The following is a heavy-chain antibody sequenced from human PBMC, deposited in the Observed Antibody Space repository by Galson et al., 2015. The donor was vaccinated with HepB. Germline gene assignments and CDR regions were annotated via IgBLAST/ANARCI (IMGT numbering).Heavy chain of an antibody. Sequence: SLRLSCAASGFTFSSYWMSWVRQAPGKGLEWVANIKQDGSEKYYVDSVKGRFTISRDNAKNSLYLQMNSLRAEDTAVCYCARVPQGVVINRYYYYGMDVWGQGTTVTASS. V-gene: IGHV3-7*03. D-gene: IGHD3-22*01. CDR3: ARVPQGVVINRYYYYGMDV. J-gene: IGHJ6*02. CDR1: GFTFSSYW. CDR2: IKQDGSEK.